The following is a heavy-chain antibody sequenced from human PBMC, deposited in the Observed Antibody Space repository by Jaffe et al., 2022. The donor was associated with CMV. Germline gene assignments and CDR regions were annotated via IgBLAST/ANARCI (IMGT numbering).Heavy chain of an antibody. Sequence: EVQLVESGGGLVQPGRSLRLSCAASGFTFDDYAMHWVRQAPGKGLEWVSGISWNSGSIGYADSVKGRFTISRDNAKNSLYLQMNSLRAEDTALYYCAKGYYYENHGYFDYWGQGTLVTVSS. CDR2: ISWNSGSI. CDR1: GFTFDDYA. V-gene: IGHV3-9*01. CDR3: AKGYYYENHGYFDY. D-gene: IGHD3-22*01. J-gene: IGHJ4*02.